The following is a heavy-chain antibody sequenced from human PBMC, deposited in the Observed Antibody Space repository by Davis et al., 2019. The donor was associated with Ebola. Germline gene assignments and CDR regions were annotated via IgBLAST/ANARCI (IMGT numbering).Heavy chain of an antibody. Sequence: AASVQVYCKASGYTFTGYYMHWVRQAPGQGLEWMGRMNPNSGSTKYAQNFQGRVTMTRDTSSSTAYMELSRLRSDDTAMYYCATEYYYDSSGYYCCDYWGQGTLVTVSS. D-gene: IGHD3-22*01. CDR2: MNPNSGST. V-gene: IGHV1-2*06. CDR3: ATEYYYDSSGYYCCDY. CDR1: GYTFTGYY. J-gene: IGHJ4*02.